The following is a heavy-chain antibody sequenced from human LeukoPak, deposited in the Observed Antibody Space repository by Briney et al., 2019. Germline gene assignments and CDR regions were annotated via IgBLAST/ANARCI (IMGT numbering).Heavy chain of an antibody. V-gene: IGHV5-51*01. CDR3: ARGLPGYGDYVEGMDV. Sequence: GESLKISCKGSGYSFTNYWIGWVRQMPGKGLEWMGIIYPGDSATRYSPSFQGQVTISADKSISTAYLQWSSLKASDTAMYYCARGLPGYGDYVEGMDVWGQGTTVTVSS. CDR1: GYSFTNYW. J-gene: IGHJ6*02. D-gene: IGHD4-17*01. CDR2: IYPGDSAT.